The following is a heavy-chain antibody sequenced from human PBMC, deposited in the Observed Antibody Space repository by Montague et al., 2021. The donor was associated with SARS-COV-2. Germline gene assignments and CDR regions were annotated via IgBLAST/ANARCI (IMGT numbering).Heavy chain of an antibody. Sequence: SLRLSCAASGFTFSSYAMSWVRQAPGKGLEWASAISGSGGSTYYADSVKGRFTISRDNSKNTLYLQMNSLRAEDTAVYYCAKDITMIVVVPPPGYWGQGTLVTVSS. D-gene: IGHD3-22*01. CDR2: ISGSGGST. V-gene: IGHV3-23*01. CDR3: AKDITMIVVVPPPGY. CDR1: GFTFSSYA. J-gene: IGHJ4*02.